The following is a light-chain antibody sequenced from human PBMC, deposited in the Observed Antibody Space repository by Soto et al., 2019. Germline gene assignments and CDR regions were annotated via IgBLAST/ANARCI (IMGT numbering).Light chain of an antibody. CDR2: DVS. CDR3: SSYTSSSAVV. V-gene: IGLV2-14*01. J-gene: IGLJ3*02. Sequence: QSVLTQPASVSGSPGQSITISCTGTSSDVGGYNYASWYQQYPGKAPKLMIYDVSNRPSGVSNRFSGSKSGNTASLTISGLQAEDEADYYCSSYTSSSAVVFGEGTKLTVL. CDR1: SSDVGGYNY.